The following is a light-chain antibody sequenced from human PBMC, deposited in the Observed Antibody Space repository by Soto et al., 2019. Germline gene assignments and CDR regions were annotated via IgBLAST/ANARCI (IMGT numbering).Light chain of an antibody. CDR3: CSYATSSTYV. CDR2: EDT. CDR1: SSYVGSYNL. J-gene: IGLJ1*01. Sequence: QSALTQPASVSGSPGQSIAISCTGTSSYVGSYNLVSWYQQHPGKAPKLMIYEDTKRPSGVSDRFSGSKSGNTASLTISGLQAEDEADYYCCSYATSSTYVFGTGTKVTV. V-gene: IGLV2-23*01.